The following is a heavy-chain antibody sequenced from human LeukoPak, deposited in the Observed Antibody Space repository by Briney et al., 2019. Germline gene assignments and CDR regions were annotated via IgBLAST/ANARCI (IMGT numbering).Heavy chain of an antibody. CDR2: IYYSGST. CDR1: GGSISSYY. J-gene: IGHJ3*02. CDR3: ARVGGYDYSDAFDI. D-gene: IGHD5-12*01. V-gene: IGHV4-59*01. Sequence: SETLSLTCTVSGGSISSYYWSWIRQPPGKGLEWIGYIYYSGSTNYNPSLKSRVTISVDTSKNQFSLKLSSVTAADTAVYYCARVGGYDYSDAFDIWGQGTMVTVSS.